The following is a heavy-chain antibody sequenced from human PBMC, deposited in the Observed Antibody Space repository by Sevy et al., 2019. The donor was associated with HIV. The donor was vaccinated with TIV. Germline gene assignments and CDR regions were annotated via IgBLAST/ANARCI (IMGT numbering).Heavy chain of an antibody. CDR2: ISAYNGNT. Sequence: ASVKVSCKASGYTFTSYGISWVRQAPGQGLAWMGWISAYNGNTNYAQKLQGRVTMTTDTSTSTAYMELRSLRSDDTAVYYCARDGSSSWSSAFDIWGQGTMVTVSS. D-gene: IGHD6-13*01. CDR3: ARDGSSSWSSAFDI. J-gene: IGHJ3*02. CDR1: GYTFTSYG. V-gene: IGHV1-18*04.